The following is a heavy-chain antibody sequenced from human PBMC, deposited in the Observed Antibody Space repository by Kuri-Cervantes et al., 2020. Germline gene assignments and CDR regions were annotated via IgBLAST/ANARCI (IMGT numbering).Heavy chain of an antibody. J-gene: IGHJ6*02. Sequence: GESLKISCAASGFTFSSYGMHWVRQAPGKGLEWVAVISYDGSNKYYADSVKGRFTISRDNSKNTPYLQMNSLRAEDTAVYYCARDHMVRGVIILYGMDVWGQGTTVTVSS. CDR3: ARDHMVRGVIILYGMDV. CDR1: GFTFSSYG. D-gene: IGHD3-10*01. V-gene: IGHV3-30*03. CDR2: ISYDGSNK.